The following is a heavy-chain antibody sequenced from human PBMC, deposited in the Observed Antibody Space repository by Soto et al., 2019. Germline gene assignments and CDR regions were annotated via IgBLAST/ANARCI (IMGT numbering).Heavy chain of an antibody. D-gene: IGHD6-6*01. CDR2: IIPIFGTA. CDR1: GGTFSSYA. Sequence: QVQLVQSGAEVKKPGSSVKVSYKASGGTFSSYAISWVRQAPGQGLEWMGGIIPIFGTANYAQKFQGRVTITADESTSTAYMELSSLRSEDTAVYYCATRSSSSSAYYYYGMDVWGQGTTVTVSS. CDR3: ATRSSSSSAYYYYGMDV. V-gene: IGHV1-69*12. J-gene: IGHJ6*02.